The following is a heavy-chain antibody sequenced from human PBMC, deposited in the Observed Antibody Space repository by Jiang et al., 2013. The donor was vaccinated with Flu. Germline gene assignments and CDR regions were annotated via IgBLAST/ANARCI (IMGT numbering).Heavy chain of an antibody. J-gene: IGHJ4*02. V-gene: IGHV1-18*01. CDR1: GYTFSDYG. D-gene: IGHD2-15*01. CDR3: ARDHDIAADY. CDR2: ISGYNGDS. Sequence: SGAEVKKPGASVRVSCKATGYTFSDYGVSWVRQAPGQGLEWMGWISGYNGDSKYSQKFEGRVTMTIETSTNTAFLGLRSLTVDDTAVYFCARDHDIAADYWGQGTLVTVSS.